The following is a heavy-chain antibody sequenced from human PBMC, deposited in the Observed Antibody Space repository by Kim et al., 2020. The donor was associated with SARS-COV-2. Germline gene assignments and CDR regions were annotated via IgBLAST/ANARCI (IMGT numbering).Heavy chain of an antibody. Sequence: GGSLRLSCAASGFTFSSYGMHWVRQAPGKGLEWVAVISYDGSNKYYADSVKGRFTISRDNSKNTLYLQMNSLRAEDTAVYYCAKDARWLVGDFDYWGQGTLVTVSS. J-gene: IGHJ4*02. CDR3: AKDARWLVGDFDY. D-gene: IGHD6-19*01. V-gene: IGHV3-30*18. CDR2: ISYDGSNK. CDR1: GFTFSSYG.